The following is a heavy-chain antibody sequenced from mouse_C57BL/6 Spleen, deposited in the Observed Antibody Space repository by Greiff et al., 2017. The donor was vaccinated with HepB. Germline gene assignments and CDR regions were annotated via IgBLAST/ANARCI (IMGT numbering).Heavy chain of an antibody. CDR1: GYTFTSSW. D-gene: IGHD2-12*01. CDR3: ERYRTPYFDY. J-gene: IGHJ2*01. V-gene: IGHV1-50*01. CDR2: IAPSDSYT. Sequence: QVQLQQPGAELVKPGASVKLSCKASGYTFTSSWLQWVKQRPGQGLEWIGEIAPSDSYTNYNQKFKGKATLTVDTSSITAYMQISSLTSEDSAIYYCERYRTPYFDYWGQGTTLTVSS.